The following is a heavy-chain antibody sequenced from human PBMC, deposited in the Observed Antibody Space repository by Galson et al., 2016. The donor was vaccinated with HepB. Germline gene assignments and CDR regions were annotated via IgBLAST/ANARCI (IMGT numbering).Heavy chain of an antibody. D-gene: IGHD3-3*01. CDR1: GGSISSDHW. V-gene: IGHV4-4*02. CDR2: IYHSGST. CDR3: ARVKDCWRGYLGENNN. J-gene: IGHJ4*02. Sequence: TLSLTCAVSGGSISSDHWWSWVRQPPGKGLVWIGEIYHSGSTHYNPSLRSRVTISLDKSKNHLSLKLNSVTAADTAVYYCARVKDCWRGYLGENNNWGQGTLVTVSS.